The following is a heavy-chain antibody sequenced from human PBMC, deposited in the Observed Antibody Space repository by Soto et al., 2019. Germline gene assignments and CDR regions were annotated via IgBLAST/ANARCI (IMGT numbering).Heavy chain of an antibody. CDR3: ARRHDSGYSYGEAFDF. V-gene: IGHV5-51*01. J-gene: IGHJ4*02. CDR2: INPGDSET. Sequence: GESLKISCEASGYSFTTYWIGWVRQMPGKGLEWMGMINPGDSETRYNPSVQGHVTISADTSISTAYLQWSSLQASDTAMYYCARRHDSGYSYGEAFDFWGQGTQVTVSS. CDR1: GYSFTTYW. D-gene: IGHD5-18*01.